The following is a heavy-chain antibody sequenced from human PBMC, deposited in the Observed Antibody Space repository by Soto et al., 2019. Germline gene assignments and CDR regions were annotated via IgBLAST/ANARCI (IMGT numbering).Heavy chain of an antibody. CDR2: INHSGST. D-gene: IGHD3-10*01. V-gene: IGHV4-34*01. J-gene: IGHJ5*02. CDR1: GGSFSGYY. Sequence: SETLSLTCAVYGGSFSGYYWSWIRQPPGKGLEWIGEINHSGSTNYNPSLKSRVTISVDTSKNQFSLKLSSVTAADTAVYYCAAYGSGSYYKGYNWFDPWGQGTLVIVSS. CDR3: AAYGSGSYYKGYNWFDP.